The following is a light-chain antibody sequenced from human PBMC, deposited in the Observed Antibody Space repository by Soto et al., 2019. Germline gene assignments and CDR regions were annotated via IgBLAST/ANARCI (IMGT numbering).Light chain of an antibody. CDR3: QHYHSYSEA. CDR2: KAS. V-gene: IGKV1-5*03. J-gene: IGKJ1*01. Sequence: DIQMTQSPSTLSGSVGERVTITCRASQTISSWLAWYQQKPGKAPKLLIYKASTLKSGVPSRFSGSGSGTEFTLTIISLQPDDFATYYCQHYHSYSEAFGQGTKVEIK. CDR1: QTISSW.